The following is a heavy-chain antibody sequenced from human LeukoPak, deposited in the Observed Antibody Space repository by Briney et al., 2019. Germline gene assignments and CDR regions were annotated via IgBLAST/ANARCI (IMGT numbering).Heavy chain of an antibody. CDR1: GFTFSTYW. V-gene: IGHV3-7*01. CDR2: IKHDGSEK. D-gene: IGHD2-15*01. CDR3: ATWAASDQ. J-gene: IGHJ4*02. Sequence: GGSLRLSCVASGFTFSTYWMSWARQAPGKGLEWVANIKHDGSEKYYVDSVKGRFIISRDNAKNSLFLEMNSLRVEDTAVYYCATWAASDQWAQGTLVTVSS.